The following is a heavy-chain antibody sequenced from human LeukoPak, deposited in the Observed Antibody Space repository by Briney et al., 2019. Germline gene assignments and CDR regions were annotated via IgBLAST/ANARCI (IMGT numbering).Heavy chain of an antibody. J-gene: IGHJ4*02. CDR3: AAGTGYLIEK. CDR1: GFTFSSYS. V-gene: IGHV3-7*01. D-gene: IGHD2-15*01. CDR2: IRQDGTEK. Sequence: GGSLRLSCAASGFTFSSYSMNWVRQAPGKGLEWVANIRQDGTEKNYVDSVKGRFIISRDNAKNSLYLQMNSLRAEDTAVYYCAAGTGYLIEKWGQGTLVAVSS.